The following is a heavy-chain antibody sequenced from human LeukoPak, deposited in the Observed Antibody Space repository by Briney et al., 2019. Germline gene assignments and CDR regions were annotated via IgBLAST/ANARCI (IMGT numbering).Heavy chain of an antibody. V-gene: IGHV3-21*01. CDR2: ISSSSSYI. CDR1: GFTFSSYS. J-gene: IGHJ4*02. Sequence: GGSLRLSCAASGFTFSSYSMNWLRQAPGKGLEWVSSISSSSSYIYYADSVKGRFTISRDNAKNSLYLQMNSLRAEDTAVYYCARVDRDSSSWTFDYWGQGTLVTVSS. CDR3: ARVDRDSSSWTFDY. D-gene: IGHD6-13*01.